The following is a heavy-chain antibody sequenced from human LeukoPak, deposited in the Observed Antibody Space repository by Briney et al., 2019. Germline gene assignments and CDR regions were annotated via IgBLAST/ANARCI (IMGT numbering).Heavy chain of an antibody. CDR2: IYHSGST. D-gene: IGHD3-10*01. CDR1: GGSISSSNW. V-gene: IGHV4-4*02. J-gene: IGHJ6*02. Sequence: SGTLSLTNAVSGGSISSSNWWSWGRQPPGKGLEWIGEIYHSGSTNYNPSLKSRVTISVDKSKNQFSLKLSSVTAADTAVYYCARDGGFGELSPTLDVWGQGTTVTVSS. CDR3: ARDGGFGELSPTLDV.